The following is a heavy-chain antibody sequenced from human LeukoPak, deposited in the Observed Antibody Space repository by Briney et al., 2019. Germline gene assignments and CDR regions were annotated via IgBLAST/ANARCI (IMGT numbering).Heavy chain of an antibody. J-gene: IGHJ4*02. V-gene: IGHV3-30*18. CDR3: AKEWSNGDFDY. D-gene: IGHD4-17*01. CDR1: GFTFSSYD. Sequence: GRSLRLSCAASGFTFSSYDMHWVRQAPGKGLEWVTVISYDGSNKYYGDSVKGRFTISRDNSKNTLYLKMNSLRAEDTAVYYCAKEWSNGDFDYWGQGTLVTVSS. CDR2: ISYDGSNK.